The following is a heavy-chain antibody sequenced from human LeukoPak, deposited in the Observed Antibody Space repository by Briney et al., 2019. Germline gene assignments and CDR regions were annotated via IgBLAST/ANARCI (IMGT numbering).Heavy chain of an antibody. CDR3: ARDPFGRETTVVNVGMDV. V-gene: IGHV3-30*03. CDR2: ISYDGSNK. CDR1: GFTFSSYG. J-gene: IGHJ6*02. D-gene: IGHD4-23*01. Sequence: GGSLRLSCAASGFTFSSYGLHWVRQAPGKGLEWVAVISYDGSNKFYADSVKGRFTISRDNSKNTLYLQMNSLRAEDTAVYYCARDPFGRETTVVNVGMDVWGQGTTVTVSS.